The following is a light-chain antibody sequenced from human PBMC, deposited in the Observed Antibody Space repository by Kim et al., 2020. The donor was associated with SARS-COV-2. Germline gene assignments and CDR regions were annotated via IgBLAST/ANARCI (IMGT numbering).Light chain of an antibody. V-gene: IGKV3-15*01. Sequence: IVMTQSPATLSVSPGDRVTLTCRASQSISSDLAWYQQKSGQAPRLLIYDASTRATAIPARFSGSGSGTEFTLTISSLQSEDLAVYSCHQYNTWPRTFGQGTKVEIK. CDR2: DAS. CDR3: HQYNTWPRT. CDR1: QSISSD. J-gene: IGKJ1*01.